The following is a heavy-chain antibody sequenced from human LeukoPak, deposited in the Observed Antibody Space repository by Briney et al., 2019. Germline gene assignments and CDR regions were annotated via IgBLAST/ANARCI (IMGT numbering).Heavy chain of an antibody. CDR2: MNPNSGNT. CDR3: ARAMGVVAARNYGMDV. CDR1: GYTFTIYD. V-gene: IGHV1-8*01. D-gene: IGHD2-15*01. Sequence: ASVTVSFKASGYTFTIYDINWVRQATGQGLEWMGWMNPNSGNTGYTQKFQGRVTMTRNTSISTAYMELSSLRSEDTAVYYCARAMGVVAARNYGMDVWGQGTTVTVSS. J-gene: IGHJ6*02.